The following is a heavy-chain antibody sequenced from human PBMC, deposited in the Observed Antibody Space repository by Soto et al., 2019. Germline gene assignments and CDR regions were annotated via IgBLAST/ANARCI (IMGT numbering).Heavy chain of an antibody. CDR2: IRSKANSYAT. D-gene: IGHD4-17*01. CDR1: GFTFSGSA. V-gene: IGHV3-73*01. CDR3: TRHPSPTVVTRNQYYYYGMDV. J-gene: IGHJ6*02. Sequence: GGSLRLSCAASGFTFSGSAMHWVRQASGKGLEWVGRIRSKANSYATAYAASVKGRFTISRDDSKNTAYLQMNSLKTEDTAVYYCTRHPSPTVVTRNQYYYYGMDVWGQGTTVTVSS.